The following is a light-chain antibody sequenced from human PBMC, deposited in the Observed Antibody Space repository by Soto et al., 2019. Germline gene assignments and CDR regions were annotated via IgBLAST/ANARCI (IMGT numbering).Light chain of an antibody. V-gene: IGKV3D-20*01. J-gene: IGKJ1*01. Sequence: PGARATLSCRASQSVSNYLAWYQQKPGLAPRLLIYDASSRATGIPDRFSGSGSGTDFTLTISRLEPEDFAVYYCQQYGSSGTFGQGTKVDIK. CDR1: QSVSNY. CDR3: QQYGSSGT. CDR2: DAS.